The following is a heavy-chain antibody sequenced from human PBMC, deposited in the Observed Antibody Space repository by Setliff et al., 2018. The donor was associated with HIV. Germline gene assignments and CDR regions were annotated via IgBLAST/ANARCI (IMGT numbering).Heavy chain of an antibody. Sequence: ASVKVSCKAAGYTLTNYHMHWVRQAPGQGLEWMGVINPGGGITTSAQKFLGRVTMTKDTSTSTVYMEVSNLKSEDTAVYYCASAPLTTVTTGPRYYLDSWGQGTLVTVSS. V-gene: IGHV1-46*01. D-gene: IGHD4-17*01. CDR2: INPGGGIT. CDR1: GYTLTNYH. J-gene: IGHJ4*02. CDR3: ASAPLTTVTTGPRYYLDS.